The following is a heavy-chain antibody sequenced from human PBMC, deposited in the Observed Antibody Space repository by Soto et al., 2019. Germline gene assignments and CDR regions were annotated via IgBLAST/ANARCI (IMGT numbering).Heavy chain of an antibody. J-gene: IGHJ5*02. Sequence: ASVKVSCKASGGTFSSYAISWVRQAPGQGLEWMGGIIPIFGTANYAQKFQGRVTITADESTSTAYMELSSLRSEDTAVYYCARGGYQLLASKVGFDPWGQGTLVTVSS. CDR1: GGTFSSYA. CDR2: IIPIFGTA. D-gene: IGHD2-2*01. CDR3: ARGGYQLLASKVGFDP. V-gene: IGHV1-69*13.